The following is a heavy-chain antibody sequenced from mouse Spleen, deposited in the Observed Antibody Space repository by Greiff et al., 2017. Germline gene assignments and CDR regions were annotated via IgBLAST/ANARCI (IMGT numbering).Heavy chain of an antibody. D-gene: IGHD1-1*01. V-gene: IGHV5-9-1*01. CDR3: ARRVGNYFDY. J-gene: IGHJ2*01. CDR1: GFTFSSYA. CDR2: ISSGGSYT. Sequence: EVMLVESGGGLVKPGGSLKLSCAASGFTFSSYAMSWVRQTPEKRLEWVATISSGGSYTYYPDSVKGRFTISRDNAKNTLYLQMSSLRSEDTAMYYCARRVGNYFDYWGQGTTLTVSS.